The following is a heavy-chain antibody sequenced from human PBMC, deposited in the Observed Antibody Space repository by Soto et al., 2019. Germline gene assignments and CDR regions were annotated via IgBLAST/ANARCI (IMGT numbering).Heavy chain of an antibody. D-gene: IGHD1-26*01. V-gene: IGHV1-18*01. CDR1: GYTFTSYG. CDR3: ARDGWHDSGSYWVWCLLGP. Sequence: ASVKVSCKASGYTFTSYGISWVRQAPGQGLEWMGWISAYNGNTNYAQKLQGRVTMTTDTSTSTAYMELRSLRSDDTAVYYCARDGWHDSGSYWVWCLLGPWGQGTLVTVSS. J-gene: IGHJ5*02. CDR2: ISAYNGNT.